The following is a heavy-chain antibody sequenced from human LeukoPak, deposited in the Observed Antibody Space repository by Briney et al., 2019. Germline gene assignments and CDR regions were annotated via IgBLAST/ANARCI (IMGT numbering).Heavy chain of an antibody. D-gene: IGHD1-26*01. CDR3: ARESLSGSYYYYYGMDV. J-gene: IGHJ6*02. CDR1: GYTFTSYG. Sequence: ASVKVSCKASGYTFTSYGISWVRQAPGQGLEWMGWISAYNGNTNYAQKLQGRVTMTRDTSTSTVYMELSSLRSEDTAVYYCARESLSGSYYYYYGMDVWGQGTTVTVSS. V-gene: IGHV1-18*01. CDR2: ISAYNGNT.